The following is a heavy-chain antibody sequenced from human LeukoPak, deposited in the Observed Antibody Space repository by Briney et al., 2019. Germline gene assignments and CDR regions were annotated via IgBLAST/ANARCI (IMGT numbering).Heavy chain of an antibody. CDR2: ISGSGGST. CDR3: AKDWGRFAVITGPTVAFDI. Sequence: HPGGSLRLSCAASGFTFSSYAMSWVRQAPGKGLEWVSAISGSGGSTYYADSVKGRFTISRDNSKNTLYLQMNSLRAEDTAVYYCAKDWGRFAVITGPTVAFDIWGQGTMVTVSS. CDR1: GFTFSSYA. D-gene: IGHD1-20*01. J-gene: IGHJ3*02. V-gene: IGHV3-23*01.